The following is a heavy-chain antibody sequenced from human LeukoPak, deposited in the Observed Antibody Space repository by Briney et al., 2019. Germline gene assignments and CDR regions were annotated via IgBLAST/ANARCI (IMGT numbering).Heavy chain of an antibody. V-gene: IGHV4-4*02. CDR3: ARLLAGEYDPFDV. J-gene: IGHJ3*01. CDR1: GGSISSSNW. Sequence: PSETLSLTCAVSGGSISSSNWWSWVRQPPGKGLEWIGEIYHSGSTNYNASLQSRVSISVDTSKNQFSLSLSSVTAADTAVYYCARLLAGEYDPFDVWGQGTMVTVSS. CDR2: IYHSGST. D-gene: IGHD3-10*01.